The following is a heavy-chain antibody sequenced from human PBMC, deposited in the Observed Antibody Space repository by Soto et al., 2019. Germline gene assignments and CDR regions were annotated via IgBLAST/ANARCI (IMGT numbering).Heavy chain of an antibody. V-gene: IGHV3-33*01. Sequence: QPGGSLRLSCAASVFTFSSYGMHWVRQAPGKGLEWVAVIWYDGSNKYYADSVKGRFTISRDNSKNTLYLQMNSLRAEDTAVYYCAREYYDSSGSTEDFDYWGQGTLVTVSS. J-gene: IGHJ4*02. CDR3: AREYYDSSGSTEDFDY. CDR2: IWYDGSNK. CDR1: VFTFSSYG. D-gene: IGHD3-22*01.